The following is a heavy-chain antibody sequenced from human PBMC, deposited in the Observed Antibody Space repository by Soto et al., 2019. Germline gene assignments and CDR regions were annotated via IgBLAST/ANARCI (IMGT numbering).Heavy chain of an antibody. CDR1: GGSITNSY. J-gene: IGHJ6*02. CDR3: SRDSGRMYYDTWSGYDYGLDV. D-gene: IGHD3-3*01. V-gene: IGHV4-59*01. Sequence: SETLSLTCTVSGGSITNSYWSWIRQPPGKGLEWIGHISYRGRINYNPSLRSRGTISVDTSKNQFSLKLSSVTAADTAVYYCSRDSGRMYYDTWSGYDYGLDVWGQGTTVTV. CDR2: ISYRGRI.